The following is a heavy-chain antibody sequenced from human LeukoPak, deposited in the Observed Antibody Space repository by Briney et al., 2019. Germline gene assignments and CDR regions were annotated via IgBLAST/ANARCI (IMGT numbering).Heavy chain of an antibody. CDR3: ARDIPYDSSGDVGNAFDI. CDR2: ISYDGSKK. V-gene: IGHV3-30-3*01. D-gene: IGHD3-22*01. Sequence: GRSLRLSCAASGFTFSSYAMHWVRQAPGKGLEWVAVISYDGSKKYYADSVKGRFTISRDNSKNTLYLQMNSLRAEDTAVYYCARDIPYDSSGDVGNAFDIWGQGTMVTVSS. J-gene: IGHJ3*02. CDR1: GFTFSSYA.